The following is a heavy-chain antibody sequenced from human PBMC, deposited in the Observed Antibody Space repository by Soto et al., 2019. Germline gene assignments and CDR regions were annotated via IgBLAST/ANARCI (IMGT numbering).Heavy chain of an antibody. V-gene: IGHV4-4*07. CDR2: IYTSGST. J-gene: IGHJ4*02. D-gene: IGHD3-10*01. CDR1: GGSISSYY. CDR3: ARDREVGTMVRGVIITQDY. Sequence: SETLSLTCTVSGGSISSYYWSWIRQPAGKGLEWIGRIYTSGSTNYNPSLKSRVTMSVDTSKNQSSLKLSSVTAANTAVYYCARDREVGTMVRGVIITQDYWGQGTLVTVSS.